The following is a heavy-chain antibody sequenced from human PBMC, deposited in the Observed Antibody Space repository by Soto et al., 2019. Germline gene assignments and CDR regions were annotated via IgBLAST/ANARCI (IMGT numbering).Heavy chain of an antibody. V-gene: IGHV5-51*01. Sequence: GESLKISCEGSGYRFTNYWIGWVRQMPGKGLEWMGIIYPGGSETRYSPSFEGRVTIPVDTSINTAYVQWSSLQASDTAIYYCARRVGTWPFHFDYWGQGTLVTVSS. CDR2: IYPGGSET. J-gene: IGHJ4*02. CDR3: ARRVGTWPFHFDY. CDR1: GYRFTNYW.